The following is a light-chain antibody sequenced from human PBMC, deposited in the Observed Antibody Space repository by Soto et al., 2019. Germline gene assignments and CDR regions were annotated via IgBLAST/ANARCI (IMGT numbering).Light chain of an antibody. CDR1: QSVSSSY. CDR3: QQYGSSPEWT. CDR2: GAS. V-gene: IGKV3-20*01. Sequence: EIVFTQSPGTLSLSPGERATLSCRASQSVSSSYLAWYQQKPGQAPRLRIYGASSRATGIPDRFSGSGSGTDFTLTISRLEPEDFAVYYCQQYGSSPEWTFGQGTKVDIK. J-gene: IGKJ1*01.